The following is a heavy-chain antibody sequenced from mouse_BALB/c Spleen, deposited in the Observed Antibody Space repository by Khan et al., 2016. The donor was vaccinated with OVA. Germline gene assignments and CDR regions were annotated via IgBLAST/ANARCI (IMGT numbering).Heavy chain of an antibody. CDR3: GRTARIKY. CDR2: ISYSGST. CDR1: GYSITSCNG. J-gene: IGHJ2*01. V-gene: IGHV3-1*02. Sequence: EVQLKESGPGLVKPSQSLSLSCTVTGYSITSCNGWYLIRQFPGNKLELMVYISYSGSTNYNQSLKNRTSITRDTSNNQFYLQLNSVTTEDTATYYWGRTARIKYWGQGTTLTVSS. D-gene: IGHD1-2*01.